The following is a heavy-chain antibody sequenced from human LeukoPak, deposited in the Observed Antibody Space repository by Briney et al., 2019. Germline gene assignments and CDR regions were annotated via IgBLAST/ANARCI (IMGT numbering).Heavy chain of an antibody. Sequence: QPGGSLRLSCAASGFTFSSYQMTWVRQAPGKGLQWVSYITSTGTTIHYADSVKGRFTISRDNANNSLFLQMNSLRAEDTAVYYCAKPSGILLITNPQSWGQGTLVTVSS. J-gene: IGHJ5*02. CDR1: GFTFSSYQ. V-gene: IGHV3-48*03. CDR3: AKPSGILLITNPQS. D-gene: IGHD1-26*01. CDR2: ITSTGTTI.